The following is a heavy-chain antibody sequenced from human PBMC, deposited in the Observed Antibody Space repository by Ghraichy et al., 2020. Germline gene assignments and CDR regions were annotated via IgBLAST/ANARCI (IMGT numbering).Heavy chain of an antibody. CDR1: GFTFSTYA. J-gene: IGHJ6*02. CDR2: ILGTGDRT. CDR3: AKGGYYFGMVV. Sequence: GGSLRLSCAASGFTFSTYAMSWVRQAPGKGLERVSVILGTGDRTYYADSVKGRFTISRDNFRNTVYLEMNSLRVEDTAVYYCAKGGYYFGMVVWGQGTTVTVSS. V-gene: IGHV3-23*01.